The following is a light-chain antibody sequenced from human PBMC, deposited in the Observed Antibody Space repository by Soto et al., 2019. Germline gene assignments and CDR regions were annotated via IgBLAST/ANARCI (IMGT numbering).Light chain of an antibody. Sequence: EIVMTQSPATLSVSPGERATLSCRASQSVSTNLAWYQQKPGQAPRLLIYGASTRATGIPARFSGSGSGTEFTLTISSLQSEYFAVYYCQQYNNWPPAFGQGTKVELK. J-gene: IGKJ1*01. CDR2: GAS. CDR3: QQYNNWPPA. CDR1: QSVSTN. V-gene: IGKV3-15*01.